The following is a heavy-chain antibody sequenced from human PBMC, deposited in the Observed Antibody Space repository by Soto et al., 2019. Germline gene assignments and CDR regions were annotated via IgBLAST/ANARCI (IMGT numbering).Heavy chain of an antibody. CDR1: GFTFSSYT. V-gene: IGHV3-23*01. J-gene: IGHJ4*02. CDR3: AKRSGGSTWTFDS. Sequence: GGSLRLSCAASGFTFSSYTMSWVRQAPDKGLEWVSTITNAGSTYYAGSVKGRFTISRDNSKNTLYLQMNSLRADDTAVNYCAKRSGGSTWTFDSWGQGTLVTVSS. CDR2: ITNAGST. D-gene: IGHD6-13*01.